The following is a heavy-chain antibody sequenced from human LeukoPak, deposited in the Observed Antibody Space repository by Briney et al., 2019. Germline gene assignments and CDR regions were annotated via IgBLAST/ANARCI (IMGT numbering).Heavy chain of an antibody. CDR2: IYSGGST. CDR3: ARGPYGDYKGPLDY. CDR1: GFTVSSNY. Sequence: GGSLRLSCAASGFTVSSNYMSWVRQAPGKGLEWVSVIYSGGSTYYADSVKGRFTISRDNSKNTLYLQMNSLRAEDTAVYYCARGPYGDYKGPLDYWGQGTLVTVSS. D-gene: IGHD4-17*01. V-gene: IGHV3-66*01. J-gene: IGHJ4*02.